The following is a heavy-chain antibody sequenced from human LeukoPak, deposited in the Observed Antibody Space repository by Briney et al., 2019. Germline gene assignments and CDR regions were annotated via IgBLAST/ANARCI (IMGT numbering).Heavy chain of an antibody. D-gene: IGHD3-10*01. CDR1: GGSVSNNSAA. Sequence: SQTLSLTCAISGGSVSNNSAAWNWIRQSPLGGLEWLGRTYYRSKWYYDYAVSVESRITINPDTSKNQFSLQLNSVTPEDTAVYFCARETRGFGYWGQGTLVTVSS. CDR2: TYYRSKWYY. CDR3: ARETRGFGY. V-gene: IGHV6-1*01. J-gene: IGHJ4*02.